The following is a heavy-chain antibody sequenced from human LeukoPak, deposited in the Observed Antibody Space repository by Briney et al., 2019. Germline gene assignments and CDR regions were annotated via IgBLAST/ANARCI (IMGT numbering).Heavy chain of an antibody. J-gene: IGHJ4*02. V-gene: IGHV4-39*01. CDR1: GGSISSSSYY. CDR2: IYYSGST. Sequence: SETLSLTCTVSGGSISSSSYYWGWIRQPPGKGLEWIGSIYYSGSTYYNPSLNSRVTISVDTSKNQFSLKLSSVTAADTAVYYCARSQYGSERLGDYWGQGTLVSVSS. CDR3: ARSQYGSERLGDY. D-gene: IGHD3-10*01.